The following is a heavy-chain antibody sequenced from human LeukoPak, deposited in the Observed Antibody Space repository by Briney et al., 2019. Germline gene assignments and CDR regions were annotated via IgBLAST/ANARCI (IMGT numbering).Heavy chain of an antibody. V-gene: IGHV3-48*03. D-gene: IGHD3-10*01. J-gene: IGHJ4*02. CDR1: GFTFSSYE. CDR3: AKLAKYFYGSETYYFFEH. CDR2: ISSSGSTI. Sequence: GGSLRLSCAASGFTFSSYEMNWVRQAPGKGLEWVSYISSSGSTIYYADSVKGRFTISRDNGKNSLYLQMNSLRVEDTAMYYCAKLAKYFYGSETYYFFEHWGQGTPVTASS.